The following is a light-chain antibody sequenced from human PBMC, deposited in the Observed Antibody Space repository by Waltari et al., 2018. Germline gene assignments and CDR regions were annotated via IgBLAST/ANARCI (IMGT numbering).Light chain of an antibody. CDR2: GNT. V-gene: IGLV1-40*01. Sequence: SAAPGQRVTISCAGRSSNIGANFDVQWYQQVPGTAPKLLIHGNTNRPSGVPGRFSGSKSGTSASLAITGLQPEDEADYYCQSYDNSLTTWVFGGGTTLTVL. CDR3: QSYDNSLTTWV. CDR1: SSNIGANFD. J-gene: IGLJ3*02.